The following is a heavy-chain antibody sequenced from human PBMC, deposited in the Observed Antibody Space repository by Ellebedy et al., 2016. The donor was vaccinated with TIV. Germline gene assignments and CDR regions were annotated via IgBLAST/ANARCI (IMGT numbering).Heavy chain of an antibody. CDR1: GFTVSNNY. CDR2: IYSGGNT. D-gene: IGHD2/OR15-2a*01. J-gene: IGHJ4*02. CDR3: ARGGTFGGY. V-gene: IGHV3-66*01. Sequence: PGGSLRLSCAASGFTVSNNYMRWVRQAPGKGLEWVSLIYSGGNTYYADSVRGRFTIARDKSKNTLHLQMNSLRAEDTGVYYCARGGTFGGYWGRGTLVTVSS.